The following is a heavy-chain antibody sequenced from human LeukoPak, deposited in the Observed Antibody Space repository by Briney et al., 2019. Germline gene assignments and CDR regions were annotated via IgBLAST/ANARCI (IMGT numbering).Heavy chain of an antibody. Sequence: GGSLRLSCAASGFTFSSYTMSWVRQAPGKGLEGVSAICGSCGSTYYDYTVKRRFSISRDNSTNTLYLQMNSLRAADTAVYYCAKPSGDCSSTSCSEDYWGQGTLVTVSS. CDR2: ICGSCGST. D-gene: IGHD2-2*01. CDR3: AKPSGDCSSTSCSEDY. J-gene: IGHJ4*02. CDR1: GFTFSSYT. V-gene: IGHV3-23*01.